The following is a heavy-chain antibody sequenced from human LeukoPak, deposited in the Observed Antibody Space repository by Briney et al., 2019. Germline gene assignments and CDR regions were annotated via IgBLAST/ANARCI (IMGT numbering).Heavy chain of an antibody. J-gene: IGHJ3*02. CDR2: DYYSGSS. Sequence: PSETLSLTYTVSGGSITDYYWGWIRQPPGKGLEWIGYDYYSGSSNYNPSLKSRVTISLDTSKNQFSLKMSSVTAADTAVYYCARDLKLDGSSGYYAFDIWGQGTMVTVSS. CDR1: GGSITDYY. V-gene: IGHV4-59*01. CDR3: ARDLKLDGSSGYYAFDI. D-gene: IGHD3-22*01.